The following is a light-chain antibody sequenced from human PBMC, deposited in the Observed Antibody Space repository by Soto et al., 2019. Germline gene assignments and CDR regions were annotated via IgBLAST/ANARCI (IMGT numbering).Light chain of an antibody. CDR2: DVT. CDR3: CSYAGSYTYV. V-gene: IGLV2-11*01. CDR1: SSDVGGYNF. Sequence: QSALTQPRSVSGSPRLSVTISCTGTSSDVGGYNFVSWYQQHPGKAPKLMIYDVTKRPSGVPDRFSGSKSGNTASLTISGLQAEDEADYYCCSYAGSYTYVFGTGTKLTVL. J-gene: IGLJ1*01.